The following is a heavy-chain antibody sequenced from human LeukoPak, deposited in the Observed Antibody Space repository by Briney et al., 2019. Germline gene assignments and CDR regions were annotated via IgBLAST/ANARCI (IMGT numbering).Heavy chain of an antibody. CDR2: IYYSGST. Sequence: SETLSLTCTVSGGSISSYYWSWIRQPPGKGLEWIGSIYYSGSTYYNPSLKSRVTISVDTSKNQFSLKLSSVTAADTAVYYCARLYDSSGYYYLYYFDYWGQGTLVTVSS. D-gene: IGHD3-22*01. V-gene: IGHV4-59*05. J-gene: IGHJ4*02. CDR1: GGSISSYY. CDR3: ARLYDSSGYYYLYYFDY.